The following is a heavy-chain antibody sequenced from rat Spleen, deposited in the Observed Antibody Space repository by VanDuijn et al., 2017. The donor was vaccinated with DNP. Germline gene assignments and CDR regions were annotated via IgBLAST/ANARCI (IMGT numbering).Heavy chain of an antibody. CDR2: ISYEGSST. V-gene: IGHV5-22*01. Sequence: EVQLVESGGGLVQPGRSLKLSCGASGFTFSNYYMAWVRQAPQKGLEWVATISYEGSSTYYGDSVKGRFTISRDNAKSTLYLQMNSLRSEDTATYYCARYYGYYYAMDAWGQGTSVTVSS. CDR3: ARYYGYYYAMDA. J-gene: IGHJ4*01. D-gene: IGHD1-6*01. CDR1: GFTFSNYY.